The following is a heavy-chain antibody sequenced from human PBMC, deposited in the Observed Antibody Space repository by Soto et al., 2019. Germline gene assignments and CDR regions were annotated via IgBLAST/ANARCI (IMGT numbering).Heavy chain of an antibody. J-gene: IGHJ6*02. CDR3: ARGRGPYYYYGMDA. CDR1: GFTVSSNY. Sequence: EVQLVETGGGLIQPGGSLRLSCAASGFTVSSNYMSWVRQAPGKGLEWVSVIYSGGSTYYADSVKGRFTISRDNSKNTLYLQMNSLRAEDTAVYYCARGRGPYYYYGMDAWGQGTTVTVSS. V-gene: IGHV3-53*02. CDR2: IYSGGST. D-gene: IGHD3-10*01.